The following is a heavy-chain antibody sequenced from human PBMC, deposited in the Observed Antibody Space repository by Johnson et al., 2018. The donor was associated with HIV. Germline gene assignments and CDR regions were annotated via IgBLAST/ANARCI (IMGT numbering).Heavy chain of an antibody. CDR2: ISGGST. J-gene: IGHJ3*02. CDR3: ARVPNDAFDI. Sequence: MPLVESGGGLVPPGGSLRLSCAASGFPVSSNYMSWVRQAPGKGLEWVSSISGGSTYYADSRKGRFTISRDNSKNTLHLQMNSLRAEDTAVYYCARVPNDAFDIWCQGTMVTVSS. V-gene: IGHV3-38-3*01. CDR1: GFPVSSNY.